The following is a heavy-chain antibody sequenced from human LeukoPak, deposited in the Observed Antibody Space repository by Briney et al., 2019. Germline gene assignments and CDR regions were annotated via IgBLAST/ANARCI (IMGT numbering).Heavy chain of an antibody. D-gene: IGHD1-20*01. CDR2: IYHSGGST. J-gene: IGHJ5*02. CDR3: ARDHTTLTGHIQYFDP. CDR1: NYPITFSYY. V-gene: IGHV4-38-2*02. Sequence: SETVSLTCTVSNYPITFSYYWGWIRQSPGKGLEWIGSIYHSGGSTFYNPSLESRLTMSVDTSKNQISLQMRSVTAEDTAVYYCARDHTTLTGHIQYFDPWGRGTLVTVSS.